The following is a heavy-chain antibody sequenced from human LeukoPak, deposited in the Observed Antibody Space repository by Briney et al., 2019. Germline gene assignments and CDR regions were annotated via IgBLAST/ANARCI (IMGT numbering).Heavy chain of an antibody. CDR2: ISGSGGST. Sequence: PGGSLRLSCAASGFTFSSYAMSWVRQAPGKGLEWVSAISGSGGSTYYADPVKGRFTISRDNSKNTLYLQMNSLRAEDTAVYYCAKPGLSGHKADYWGQGTLVTVSS. CDR3: AKPGLSGHKADY. CDR1: GFTFSSYA. J-gene: IGHJ4*02. D-gene: IGHD6-25*01. V-gene: IGHV3-23*01.